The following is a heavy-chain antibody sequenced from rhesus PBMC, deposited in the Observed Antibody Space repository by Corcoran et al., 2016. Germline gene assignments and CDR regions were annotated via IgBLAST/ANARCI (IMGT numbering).Heavy chain of an antibody. CDR3: ARDGWGDYYFVEGYGLDS. V-gene: IGHV4-106*01. J-gene: IGHJ6*01. D-gene: IGHD3-34*01. CDR2: IYGSGGGT. Sequence: QLQLQESGPGLVKPSETLSLTCAVSGGSISDDYYWSWIRQPPGKGLEWIGYIYGSGGGTNYNPSLTNRVTISIDTSKNQFALKLSAVTAADTAVYYCARDGWGDYYFVEGYGLDSWGQGVVVTVSS. CDR1: GGSISDDYY.